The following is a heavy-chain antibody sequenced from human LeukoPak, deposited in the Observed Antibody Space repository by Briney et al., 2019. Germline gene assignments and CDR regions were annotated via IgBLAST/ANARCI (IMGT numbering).Heavy chain of an antibody. J-gene: IGHJ4*02. Sequence: PGGSLRLSCAASGFTFSSYSMNWVRQAPGKGLEWVSSISSSSSYIHYADSVKGRFTISRDNAKNSLYLQMNSLRAEDTAVYYCARDRTDEYSSSWGFDYWGQGTLVTVSS. CDR3: ARDRTDEYSSSWGFDY. CDR1: GFTFSSYS. V-gene: IGHV3-21*01. CDR2: ISSSSSYI. D-gene: IGHD6-6*01.